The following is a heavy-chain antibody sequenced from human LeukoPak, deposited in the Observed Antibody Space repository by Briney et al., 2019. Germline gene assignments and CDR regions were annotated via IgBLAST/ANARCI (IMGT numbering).Heavy chain of an antibody. Sequence: KXSFXAXXXXFTSNYMLWVRQAPGQGLEWMGIINPSVGSTTYAQKFQGRVTMTRDTSTSTAYMELSSLSSEDTAVYYCARVGGNYPINWGQGSLVTVSA. V-gene: IGHV1-46*01. CDR2: INPSVGST. CDR1: XXXFTSNY. D-gene: IGHD1-26*01. J-gene: IGHJ4*02. CDR3: ARVGGNYPIN.